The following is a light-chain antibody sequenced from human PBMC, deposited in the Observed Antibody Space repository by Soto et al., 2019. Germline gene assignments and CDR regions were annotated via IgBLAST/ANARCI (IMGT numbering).Light chain of an antibody. J-gene: IGKJ5*01. CDR2: DAS. CDR1: QDISNY. CDR3: QQYDNLPVT. V-gene: IGKV1-33*01. Sequence: DIQINQSPSSLSASVGDRVTITCQASQDISNYLNWYQLKPGQAPKLLIYDASNLETGVPSRFSGSGSGTDFTFTISSLQPEDIATYYCQQYDNLPVTFGQGTRLEIK.